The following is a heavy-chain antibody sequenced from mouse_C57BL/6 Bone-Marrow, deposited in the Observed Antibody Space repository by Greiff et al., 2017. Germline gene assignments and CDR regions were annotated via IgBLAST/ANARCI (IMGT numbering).Heavy chain of an antibody. D-gene: IGHD1-1*01. CDR3: ARDYGRGYWYFDV. Sequence: QVQLQQPGAELVKPGASVKLSCKASGYTFTSYWMQWVKQRPGQGLEWIGEIDPSDSYTNYNQKFKGKATLTVDTSSSTAYMQRSSLTSEDSAVYFCARDYGRGYWYFDVWGKGTTVTVSS. CDR1: GYTFTSYW. CDR2: IDPSDSYT. V-gene: IGHV1-50*01. J-gene: IGHJ1*03.